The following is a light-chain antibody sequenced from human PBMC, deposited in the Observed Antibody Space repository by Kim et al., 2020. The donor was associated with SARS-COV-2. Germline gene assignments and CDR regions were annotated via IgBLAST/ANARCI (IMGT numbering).Light chain of an antibody. V-gene: IGKV1-16*01. CDR3: QQYNPYPYT. CDR1: QDINNY. J-gene: IGKJ2*01. CDR2: GAS. Sequence: DIQMTQSPSSLSASVGDSVTITCRASQDINNYLAWFQHKPGKAPKSLIYGASSLHSGVSSRFSGSGSGTDFTLTISSLQPEDSATYYCQQYNPYPYTFGQGTKLEIK.